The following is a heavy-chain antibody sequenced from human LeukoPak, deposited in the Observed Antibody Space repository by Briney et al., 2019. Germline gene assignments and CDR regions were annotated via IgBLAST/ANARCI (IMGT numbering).Heavy chain of an antibody. V-gene: IGHV3-23*01. J-gene: IGHJ4*02. Sequence: GGSLRLSCAASGFTFRSYTITWVRQAEGTGLEWVSSISGSGAGTYYADSVKGRFTISRDNSKNTLYLEVNGLRADDTAIYYCAREGNGEYYFDYWGQGTLVTVSS. CDR1: GFTFRSYT. CDR2: ISGSGAGT. D-gene: IGHD3-10*01. CDR3: AREGNGEYYFDY.